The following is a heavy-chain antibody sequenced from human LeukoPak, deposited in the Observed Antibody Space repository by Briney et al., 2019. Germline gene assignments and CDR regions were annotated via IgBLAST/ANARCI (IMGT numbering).Heavy chain of an antibody. D-gene: IGHD4-17*01. J-gene: IGHJ4*02. CDR2: ISSSSSYI. CDR1: GSTFSSYS. V-gene: IGHV3-21*01. CDR3: TSPMTTVTTGKRVD. Sequence: PGGSLRLSCAASGSTFSSYSMNWVRQAPGKGLEWVSSISSSSSYIYYADSVKGRFTISRDNAKNSLYLQMNSLRAEDTAVYYCTSPMTTVTTGKRVDWGQGTLVTVSS.